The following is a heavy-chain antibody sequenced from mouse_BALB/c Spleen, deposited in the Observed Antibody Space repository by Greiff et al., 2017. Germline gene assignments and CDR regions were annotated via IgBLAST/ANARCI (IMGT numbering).Heavy chain of an antibody. D-gene: IGHD1-1*01. CDR3: GRGGDYGSSDWYLEG. CDR2: INPYNGGT. J-gene: IGHJ1*01. CDR1: GYSFTGYT. V-gene: IGHV1-39*01. Sequence: VQLQQSGPELVKPGASMKISCKASGYSFTGYTMNWVKQSHGKNLEWIGLINPYNGGTSYNQKFKGKATLTVDESSSTAYMQLSSLTSEDSAVYYYGRGGDYGSSDWYLEGWGEGTTVTVSA.